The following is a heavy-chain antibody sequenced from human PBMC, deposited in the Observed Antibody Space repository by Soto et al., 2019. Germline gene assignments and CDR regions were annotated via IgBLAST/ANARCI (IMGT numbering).Heavy chain of an antibody. CDR1: GGSISSYY. CDR3: ARAPRDSHYYGSGSYYHGYNAFDI. D-gene: IGHD3-10*01. Sequence: PSETLSLTCTVSGGSISSYYWSWIRQPAGKGLEWIGRIYTSGSTNYNPSLKSRVTMSVDTSKNQFSLKLSSVTAADTAVYYCARAPRDSHYYGSGSYYHGYNAFDIWGQGTMVTVSS. CDR2: IYTSGST. J-gene: IGHJ3*02. V-gene: IGHV4-4*07.